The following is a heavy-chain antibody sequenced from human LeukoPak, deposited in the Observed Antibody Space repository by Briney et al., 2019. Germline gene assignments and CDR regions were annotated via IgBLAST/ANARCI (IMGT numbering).Heavy chain of an antibody. CDR3: AKDRIIISFGDVSRH. J-gene: IGHJ1*01. V-gene: IGHV3-30*18. CDR1: GFIFRGYG. D-gene: IGHD3-10*01. Sequence: GGSLRLSCAASGFIFRGYGMHWVRQAPGKGLEWVALISHDGSTKHYADSVKGRFTISRDNSKNTLFLQMTSLRVEDTAVYFCAKDRIIISFGDVSRHWGQGTLVTVSS. CDR2: ISHDGSTK.